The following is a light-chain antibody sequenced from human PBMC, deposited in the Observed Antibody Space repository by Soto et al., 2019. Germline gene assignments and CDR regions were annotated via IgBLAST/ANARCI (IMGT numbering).Light chain of an antibody. CDR3: QQYPNWAPIS. J-gene: IGKJ5*01. CDR1: QSVSSN. CDR2: GAS. V-gene: IGKV3-15*01. Sequence: RCETTRAVSAGGGACSSCGASQSVSSNLAWYQQKPGQAPRLLIYGASTRATGIPARFSGRGSGTEFTPSLISLYSEQLAVHHSQQYPNWAPISYGQGTRLEIK.